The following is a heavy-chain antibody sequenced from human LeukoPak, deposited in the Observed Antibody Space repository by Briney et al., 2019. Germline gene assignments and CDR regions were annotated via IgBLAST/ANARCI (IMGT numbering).Heavy chain of an antibody. Sequence: SGGSLRLSCAASAFIYAMHWVRQAPGKGLEWVSGINWNSGRTVYADSVKGRFTISRDNAKNALYLQMNSLRTEDTAFYYCAKDQTSGIAGPFDSWGQGTLVTVSS. D-gene: IGHD6-13*01. CDR1: AFIYA. CDR2: INWNSGRT. CDR3: AKDQTSGIAGPFDS. V-gene: IGHV3-9*01. J-gene: IGHJ5*01.